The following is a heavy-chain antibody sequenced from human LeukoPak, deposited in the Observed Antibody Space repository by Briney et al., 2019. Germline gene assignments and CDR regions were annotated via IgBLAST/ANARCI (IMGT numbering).Heavy chain of an antibody. CDR2: ISYDGSNK. Sequence: GGSLRLSCAASGFTFSRYWMSWVRQAPGKGLEWVAVISYDGSNKYYADSVKGRFTISRDNSKNTLYLQMNSLRAEDTAVYYCAKDYGGSRTIYWYFDLGGRGTLVTVSS. CDR1: GFTFSRYW. D-gene: IGHD4-23*01. CDR3: AKDYGGSRTIYWYFDL. V-gene: IGHV3-30*18. J-gene: IGHJ2*01.